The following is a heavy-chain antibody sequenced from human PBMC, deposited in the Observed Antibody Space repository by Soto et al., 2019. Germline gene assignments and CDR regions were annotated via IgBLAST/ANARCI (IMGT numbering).Heavy chain of an antibody. D-gene: IGHD5-12*01. J-gene: IGHJ6*02. CDR2: ISGSGGST. Sequence: EVQLLESGGGLVQPGGSLRLSCAASGFTFSSYAMSWVRQAPGKGLEWVSAISGSGGSTYYADSVKGRFTISRDNSKNTMYLQMKSLRAEDTAVYYCAKGMAKTYYYGMDVWGQGTKVNVSS. V-gene: IGHV3-23*01. CDR3: AKGMAKTYYYGMDV. CDR1: GFTFSSYA.